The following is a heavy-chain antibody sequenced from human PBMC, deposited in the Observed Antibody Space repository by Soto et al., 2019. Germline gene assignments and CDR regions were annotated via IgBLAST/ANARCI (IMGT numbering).Heavy chain of an antibody. Sequence: SETLSLTCTVSGGSISSYYWSWIRQPPGKGLEWIGYIYYSGSTNYNPSLKSRVTISVDTSKNQFSLKLSSVTAADTAVYYCARWAPYRSSSSFLIDYWGQGTLVTVSS. CDR3: ARWAPYRSSSSFLIDY. CDR2: IYYSGST. J-gene: IGHJ4*02. D-gene: IGHD6-6*01. V-gene: IGHV4-59*01. CDR1: GGSISSYY.